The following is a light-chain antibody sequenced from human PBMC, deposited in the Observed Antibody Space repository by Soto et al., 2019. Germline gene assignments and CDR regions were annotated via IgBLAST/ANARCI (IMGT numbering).Light chain of an antibody. CDR2: AAS. CDR3: QQSYSTPPYT. Sequence: IHVTHSPSSLSASVGDRVTITCRASQSISSYLNWYQQKPGKAPNLLIYAASNLQSGVPSRFSGSGSGTDFTLTISSLQPEDFATYYCQQSYSTPPYTFGQGTKVDNK. J-gene: IGKJ2*01. CDR1: QSISSY. V-gene: IGKV1-39*01.